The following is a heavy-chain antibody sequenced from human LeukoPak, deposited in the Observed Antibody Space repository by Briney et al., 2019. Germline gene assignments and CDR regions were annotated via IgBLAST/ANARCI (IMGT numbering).Heavy chain of an antibody. V-gene: IGHV3-15*05. CDR2: IKSKVDGETR. CDR1: GFTFSNAW. J-gene: IGHJ4*02. Sequence: GGSLRLSCAGSGFTFSNAWMSWVRQAPGKGLEWLGRIKSKVDGETRDYAAPVKGRFTISRDDSKDTLYVQMDSLTTGDTAVYYCTTHGYSYGPFDYWGQGTLVTVSS. D-gene: IGHD5-18*01. CDR3: TTHGYSYGPFDY.